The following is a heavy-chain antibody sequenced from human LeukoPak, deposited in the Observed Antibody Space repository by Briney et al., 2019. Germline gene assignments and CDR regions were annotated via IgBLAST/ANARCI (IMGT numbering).Heavy chain of an antibody. Sequence: PGGSLSLSCAASGLIFSNYAMSWVRQAPGKGLKWVSGITSGFTPHYADSVKGRFTISRDNSKNTFHLQMNSLRAEDTAVYYCAKDYSDLRVADVFFEYWGQGTLVTVSS. V-gene: IGHV3-23*01. CDR2: ITSGFTP. CDR3: AKDYSDLRVADVFFEY. CDR1: GLIFSNYA. J-gene: IGHJ4*02. D-gene: IGHD2-15*01.